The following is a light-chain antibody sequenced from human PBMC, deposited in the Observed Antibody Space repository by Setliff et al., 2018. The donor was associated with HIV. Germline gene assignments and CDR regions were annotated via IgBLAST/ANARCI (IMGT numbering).Light chain of an antibody. CDR1: SSDVSTYNF. Sequence: QSALTQPASVSGSPGQSITISCTGTSSDVSTYNFVSWYQQHPGKAPKHMIYDVSNRPSGVSNRFSGSRSANTASLTISGLQAEDEADYYCSSYTSSIPLYVFGTGTKVTVL. V-gene: IGLV2-14*03. J-gene: IGLJ1*01. CDR2: DVS. CDR3: SSYTSSIPLYV.